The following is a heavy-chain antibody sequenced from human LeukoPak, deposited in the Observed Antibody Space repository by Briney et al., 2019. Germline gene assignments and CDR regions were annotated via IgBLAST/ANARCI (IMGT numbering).Heavy chain of an antibody. D-gene: IGHD3-10*01. CDR3: ARETYYYGSGSSHILFDY. J-gene: IGHJ4*02. Sequence: GGSLRLSCAASGFTFSSYAMSWVRQAPGKELEWVSAISGSGGSTYYADSVKGRFTISRDNSKNTLYLQMNSLRAEDTAVYYCARETYYYGSGSSHILFDYWGQGTLVTVSS. CDR1: GFTFSSYA. CDR2: ISGSGGST. V-gene: IGHV3-23*01.